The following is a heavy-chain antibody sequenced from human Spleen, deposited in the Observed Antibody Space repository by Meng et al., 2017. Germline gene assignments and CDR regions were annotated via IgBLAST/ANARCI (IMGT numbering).Heavy chain of an antibody. J-gene: IGHJ4*01. V-gene: IGHV3-15*01. CDR1: GFTFSNAW. Sequence: EVQLVESGGGLAKPGGSLRLSCAASGFTFSNAWMTWVRQAPGKGLEWIGRMKSNVDGGTVDYAAAVKGGFFISRDDSENTFYLQLNSLKTEDTAVYYCSGHVDYWGHGTLVTVSS. CDR3: SGHVDY. CDR2: MKSNVDGGTV.